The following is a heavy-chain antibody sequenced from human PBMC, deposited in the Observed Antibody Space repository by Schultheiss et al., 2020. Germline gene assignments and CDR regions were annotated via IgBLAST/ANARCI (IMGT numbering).Heavy chain of an antibody. CDR1: GFTFSSYS. V-gene: IGHV3-21*01. D-gene: IGHD3-10*01. J-gene: IGHJ4*02. CDR3: ARDQVGGRSSPFDY. Sequence: GESLKISCAASGFTFSSYSMNWVRQAPGKGLEWVSSISSSSSYIYYADSVKGRFTISRDNAKNSLYLQMNSLRAEDTAVYYCARDQVGGRSSPFDYWGQGTLVTVSA. CDR2: ISSSSSYI.